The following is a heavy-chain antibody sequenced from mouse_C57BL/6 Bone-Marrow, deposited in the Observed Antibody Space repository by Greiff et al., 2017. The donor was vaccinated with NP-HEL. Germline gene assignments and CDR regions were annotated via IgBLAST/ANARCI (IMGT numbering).Heavy chain of an antibody. J-gene: IGHJ3*01. CDR1: GFNIKDYY. D-gene: IGHD1-1*01. CDR2: IDPEAGDT. V-gene: IGHV14-2*01. CDR3: ARDSTVVEYLAY. Sequence: EVQLQESGAELVKPGASVKLSCTASGFNIKDYYMHWVKQRTEQGLEWIGRIDPEAGDTKYAPKFQGKATITADTSSNTAYLQLSSLTSQDTAVYYCARDSTVVEYLAYWGQGTLVTVSA.